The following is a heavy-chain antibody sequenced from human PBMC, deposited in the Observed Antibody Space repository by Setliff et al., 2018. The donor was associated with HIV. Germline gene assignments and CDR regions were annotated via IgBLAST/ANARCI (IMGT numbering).Heavy chain of an antibody. CDR3: AVDSRSRPTT. Sequence: PGGSLRLSCAASGFTFSYYSMNWVRQAPGKGLEYVAIIKEDGSEKYYVDSVKGRFTTSRDNSKNSLYLEMNSLRAEDTAVYFCAVDSRSRPTTWGQGTLVTVSS. CDR1: GFTFSYYS. CDR2: IKEDGSEK. J-gene: IGHJ5*02. D-gene: IGHD5-12*01. V-gene: IGHV3-7*03.